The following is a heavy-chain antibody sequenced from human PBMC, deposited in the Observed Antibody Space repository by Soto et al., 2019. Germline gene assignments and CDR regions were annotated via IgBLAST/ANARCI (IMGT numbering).Heavy chain of an antibody. CDR1: GGTFSSYT. CDR2: IIPILGIA. D-gene: IGHD3-10*01. V-gene: IGHV1-69*02. CDR3: ARGATTLEIQVLLWFDP. Sequence: GASVKVSCKASGGTFSSYTISWVRQAPGQGLEWMGRIIPILGIANYAQKFQGRVTITADKSTSTAYMELSSLRSEDTAVYYCARGATTLEIQVLLWFDPWGQGTLVTVSS. J-gene: IGHJ5*02.